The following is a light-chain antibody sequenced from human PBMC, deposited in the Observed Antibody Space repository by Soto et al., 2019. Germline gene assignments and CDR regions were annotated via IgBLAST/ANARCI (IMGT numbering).Light chain of an antibody. CDR2: GAS. V-gene: IGKV3-15*01. CDR1: RSVATN. Sequence: EIVLTQSPGTLSVSPGERATLSCRASRSVATNLAWYQQTPGQAPRLLIYGASTRATGLPPRFSASGSGTEFTLSISSLQPEDFATYFCLQVRSYPWTFGRGTKVDIK. CDR3: LQVRSYPWT. J-gene: IGKJ1*01.